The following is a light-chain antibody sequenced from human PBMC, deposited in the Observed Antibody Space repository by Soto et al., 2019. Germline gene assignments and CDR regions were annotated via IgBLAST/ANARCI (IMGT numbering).Light chain of an antibody. CDR2: DAS. Sequence: EIVLTQSPASLSLSPGERATLSCRASQSVGRYLAWYQQKPGQAPRLLIYDASSRAIGIPARFSGSGSGTDFTLTISSLEPEDFAVYYCQQRGYRPPGYTFGQGTKLEIK. CDR1: QSVGRY. CDR3: QQRGYRPPGYT. V-gene: IGKV3-11*01. J-gene: IGKJ2*01.